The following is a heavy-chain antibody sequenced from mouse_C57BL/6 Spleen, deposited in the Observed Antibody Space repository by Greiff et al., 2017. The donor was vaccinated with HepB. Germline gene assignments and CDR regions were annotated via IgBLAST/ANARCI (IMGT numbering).Heavy chain of an antibody. CDR1: GYTFTSYW. V-gene: IGHV1-69*01. Sequence: VQLQQPGAELVMPGASVKLSCTASGYTFTSYWMHWVKQRPVQDLEWIGEIDPSDSYTNYNQKFKGKSTLTVDKSSSTAYMQLSSLTSEDSAVYDGAREGDDVRYFDVWGKGTTVTVSS. CDR2: IDPSDSYT. J-gene: IGHJ1*03. CDR3: AREGDDVRYFDV.